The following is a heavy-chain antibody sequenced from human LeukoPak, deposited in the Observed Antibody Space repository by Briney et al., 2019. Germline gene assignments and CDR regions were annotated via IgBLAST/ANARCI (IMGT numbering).Heavy chain of an antibody. V-gene: IGHV4-59*08. J-gene: IGHJ3*02. CDR2: IYYSGST. CDR3: ARHFTYSYDSSGYPRDAFDI. CDR1: GGFIPPYY. D-gene: IGHD3-22*01. Sequence: SETLSLTCTVSGGFIPPYYWSWIRQSPGKGLVWIGYIYYSGSTNYNPSLKSRVTISVDMSKNQFSLKLSSVTAADTALYYCARHFTYSYDSSGYPRDAFDIWGQGTMVTVSS.